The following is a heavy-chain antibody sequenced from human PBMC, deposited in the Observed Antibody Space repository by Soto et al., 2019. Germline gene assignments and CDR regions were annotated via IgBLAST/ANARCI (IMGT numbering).Heavy chain of an antibody. J-gene: IGHJ4*02. CDR3: TRGPRSIPTGTGAF. CDR2: INDDGIST. D-gene: IGHD1-1*01. Sequence: PGGSLRLSCAASGFTFSSYAMSWVRQAPGKGLEWVSRINDDGISTNYADSVKGRFTISRDNAKNTLYLQMNALRVEDTAVYYCTRGPRSIPTGTGAFWGQGTLVTVSS. CDR1: GFTFSSYA. V-gene: IGHV3-74*01.